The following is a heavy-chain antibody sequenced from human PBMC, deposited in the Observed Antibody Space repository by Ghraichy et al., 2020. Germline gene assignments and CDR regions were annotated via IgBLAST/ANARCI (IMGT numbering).Heavy chain of an antibody. V-gene: IGHV4-34*01. CDR1: GGSFRGYY. CDR3: ARLRGSYYYGMDV. Sequence: SETLSLTCAVYGGSFRGYYWSWIRQPTGKGLEWIGEINHSGSTNYNPSLKSRVTISVDTSKNQFSLKLSSVTAADTAVYYCARLRGSYYYGMDVWGQGTTVTVSS. J-gene: IGHJ6*02. D-gene: IGHD1-26*01. CDR2: INHSGST.